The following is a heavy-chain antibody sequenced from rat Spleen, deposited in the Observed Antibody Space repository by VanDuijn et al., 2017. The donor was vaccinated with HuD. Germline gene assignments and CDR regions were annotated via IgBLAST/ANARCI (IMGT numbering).Heavy chain of an antibody. Sequence: EVQLVESGGGLVQPGRSLKLSCAASGFILNNYGMHWIRQAPTKGLEWVASISPSGGATYYRDSVKGRFTISRDNAKSTLYLQMDSLRSEDTATYYCANGWVYYWGQGVMVTVSS. D-gene: IGHD1-7*01. CDR3: ANGWVYY. CDR1: GFILNNYG. CDR2: ISPSGGAT. V-gene: IGHV5-19*01. J-gene: IGHJ2*01.